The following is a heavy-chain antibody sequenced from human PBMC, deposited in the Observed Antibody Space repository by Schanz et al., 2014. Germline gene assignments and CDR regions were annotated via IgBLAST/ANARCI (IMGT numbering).Heavy chain of an antibody. CDR2: ISIRSAFV. J-gene: IGHJ3*02. CDR1: GFSFTTYS. V-gene: IGHV3-21*02. D-gene: IGHD6-19*01. Sequence: EVQLVESGGGLVKPGGSLRLSCVGSGFSFTTYSMNWVRQAPGKGLEWVSSISIRSAFVYYADSVKGRFTISRDNSKNTLYLQMNSLRAEDTAVYYCAKDLRKQWLADAFDIWGQGTMVTVSS. CDR3: AKDLRKQWLADAFDI.